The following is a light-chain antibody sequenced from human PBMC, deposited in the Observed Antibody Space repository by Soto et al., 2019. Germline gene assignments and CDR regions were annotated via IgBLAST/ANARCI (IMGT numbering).Light chain of an antibody. V-gene: IGKV1-39*01. CDR3: QQDFNRPYT. Sequence: DIQMTQSPSSLSASVGDRVTITCRASQIVRSNLNWYQQKPGKVPELLIYAASTLQPGVPSRFRGSGSGTDFTLTVSSLQPEEFATYHCQQDFNRPYTFGQGTKVEIE. CDR1: QIVRSN. CDR2: AAS. J-gene: IGKJ2*01.